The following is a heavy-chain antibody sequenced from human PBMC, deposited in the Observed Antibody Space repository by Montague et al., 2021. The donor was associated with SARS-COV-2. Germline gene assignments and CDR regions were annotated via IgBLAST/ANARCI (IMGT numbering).Heavy chain of an antibody. CDR1: GYPFTSYG. CDR2: ISAYNGNT. J-gene: IGHJ4*02. CDR3: ARVGAFSSSWYVLY. Sequence: SVKVSCKASGYPFTSYGISWVRQAPGQGLEWMGWISAYNGNTNNAQKLQGRVTMTTDTSTSTAYMELRSLRSDDTAVYYCARVGAFSSSWYVLYWGQGTLVTVSS. V-gene: IGHV1-18*04. D-gene: IGHD6-13*01.